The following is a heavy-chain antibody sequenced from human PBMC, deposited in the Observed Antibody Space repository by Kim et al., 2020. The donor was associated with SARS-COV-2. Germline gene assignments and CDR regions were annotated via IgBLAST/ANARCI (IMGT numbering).Heavy chain of an antibody. J-gene: IGHJ4*02. CDR1: GGSISSGGYY. D-gene: IGHD5-12*01. V-gene: IGHV4-31*03. CDR2: IYYSGST. CDR3: ARGMERRWLQSFNY. Sequence: SETLSLTCTVSGGSISSGGYYWSWIRQHPGKGLEWIGYIYYSGSTYYNPSLKSRVTISVDTSKNQFSLKLSSVTAADTAVYYCARGMERRWLQSFNYWGQGTLVTVSS.